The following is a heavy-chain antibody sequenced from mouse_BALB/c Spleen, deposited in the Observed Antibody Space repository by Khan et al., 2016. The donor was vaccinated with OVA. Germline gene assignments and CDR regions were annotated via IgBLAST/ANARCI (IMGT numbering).Heavy chain of an antibody. Sequence: VQLQQSGAELAKPGASVKMSCTASGYTFTSYWMHWIKQRPGQGLEWIGYINPTSGYTDYNQKFKDKATLTADKSYSTAYMQLSSLTSDDSAVYYCARDRIDYWGQGTALTVSS. V-gene: IGHV1-7*01. CDR1: GYTFTSYW. CDR3: ARDRIDY. CDR2: INPTSGYT. J-gene: IGHJ2*01.